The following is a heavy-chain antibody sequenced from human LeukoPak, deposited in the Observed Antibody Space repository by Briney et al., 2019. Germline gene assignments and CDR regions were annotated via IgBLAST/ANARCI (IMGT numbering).Heavy chain of an antibody. J-gene: IGHJ5*02. CDR2: IYTSGST. Sequence: SQTLSLTCTVSGGSISSGGYYWSWIRQPAGRGLEWIGRIYTSGSTNYNPSLKSRVTMSVDTSKNQFSLKLSSVTAADTAVYYCAREEDSSSDWFDPWGQGTLVTVS. V-gene: IGHV4-61*02. CDR1: GGSISSGGYY. CDR3: AREEDSSSDWFDP. D-gene: IGHD6-6*01.